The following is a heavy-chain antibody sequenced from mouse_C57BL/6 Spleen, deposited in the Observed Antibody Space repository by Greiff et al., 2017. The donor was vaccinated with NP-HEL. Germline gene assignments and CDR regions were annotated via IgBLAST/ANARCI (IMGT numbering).Heavy chain of an antibody. D-gene: IGHD2-2*01. CDR2: IYPGDGDT. CDR1: GYAFSSSW. Sequence: VQLQQSGPELVKPGASVKISCKASGYAFSSSWMNWVKQRPGKGLEWIGRIYPGDGDTNYNGKFKGKATLTADKSSSTAYMQLSSLTSEDSAVYFCARGRLPPFAYWGQGTLVTVSA. CDR3: ARGRLPPFAY. J-gene: IGHJ3*01. V-gene: IGHV1-82*01.